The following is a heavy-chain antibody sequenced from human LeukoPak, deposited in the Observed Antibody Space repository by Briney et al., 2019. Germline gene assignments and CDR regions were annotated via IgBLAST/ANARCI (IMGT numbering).Heavy chain of an antibody. J-gene: IGHJ4*02. CDR1: GFTFSSYA. CDR2: IIGSGGST. CDR3: AKGKYYSDSSGNFNLFDY. V-gene: IGHV3-23*01. Sequence: PGGSLRLSCAASGFTFSSYAMSWVRQAAGKGREWVSAIIGSGGSTYYADSVKGRFTISRDNSKNTLYLQTNSLRADDTAVYYCAKGKYYSDSSGNFNLFDYWGQGIMVTASS. D-gene: IGHD3-22*01.